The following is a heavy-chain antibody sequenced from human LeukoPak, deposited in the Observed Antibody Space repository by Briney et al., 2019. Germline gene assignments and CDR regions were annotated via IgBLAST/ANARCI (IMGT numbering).Heavy chain of an antibody. CDR1: GYTFTGYY. CDR2: INPNRGGT. Sequence: ASVKVSCKASGYTFTGYYMHWVRQAPGQGLEWMGWINPNRGGTNYAQNFQGRVTMTRDTSISTAYMELSRLRSDDTAVYYCARDLWFGELLGTIDYWGQGTLVTVSS. D-gene: IGHD3-10*01. CDR3: ARDLWFGELLGTIDY. J-gene: IGHJ4*02. V-gene: IGHV1-2*02.